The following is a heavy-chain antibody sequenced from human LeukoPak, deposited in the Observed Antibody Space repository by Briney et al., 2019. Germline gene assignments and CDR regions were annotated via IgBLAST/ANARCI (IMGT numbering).Heavy chain of an antibody. CDR2: ISSGGTTI. CDR1: GFTFNSYE. J-gene: IGHJ3*02. Sequence: GGSLRLSCAASGFTFNSYEFYWVRQAPGKGLEWISYISSGGTTIRYADSVKGRFTIYRYDAKQSLYLQMNSLRAEDTAIYYCEAAWQFVGAFDIWGQGTLVTVSS. D-gene: IGHD3-10*01. V-gene: IGHV3-48*03. CDR3: EAAWQFVGAFDI.